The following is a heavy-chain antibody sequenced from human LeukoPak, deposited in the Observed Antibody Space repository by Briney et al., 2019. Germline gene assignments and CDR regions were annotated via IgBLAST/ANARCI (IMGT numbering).Heavy chain of an antibody. CDR2: IKQDGSEK. CDR1: GFTXSXXW. V-gene: IGHV3-7*01. D-gene: IGHD3-16*01. CDR3: ARGYGWYFQH. Sequence: XXXCAXXGFTXSXXWMSWXXXAXXXGLEWVANIKQDGSEKYYVDSVKGRFTISRDNAKNSLYLQMNSLRAEDTAVYYCARGYGWYFQHWGQGTLVTVSS. J-gene: IGHJ1*01.